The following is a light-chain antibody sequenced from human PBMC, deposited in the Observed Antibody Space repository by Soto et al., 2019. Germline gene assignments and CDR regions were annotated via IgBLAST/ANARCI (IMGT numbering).Light chain of an antibody. V-gene: IGKV3-20*01. J-gene: IGKJ3*01. CDR2: GAS. Sequence: IVLTQSPGTLSLSPGERATLSCGASQSITNKFFAWYQQTPGQAPRLLIYGASSRATGVPDRFSGSGSGTDFTLTISRLEPGDFAVYYCQQYATHLFTFGPGTKVDIK. CDR3: QQYATHLFT. CDR1: QSITNKF.